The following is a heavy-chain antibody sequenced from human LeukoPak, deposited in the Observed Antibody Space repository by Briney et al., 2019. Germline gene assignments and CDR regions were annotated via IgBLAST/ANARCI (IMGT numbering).Heavy chain of an antibody. CDR2: LYSGGDT. D-gene: IGHD3-10*01. CDR1: GFTISSTY. CDR3: ARVTVRGVFTY. J-gene: IGHJ4*02. Sequence: GGSLRLSCAASGFTISSTYMSWVRHAPGKGLQWVSGLYSGGDTFYAESVRGRFTISRHIAKNTLFLNMNSLRPEDTAVYYCARVTVRGVFTYWGQGTLLTVPS. V-gene: IGHV3-53*04.